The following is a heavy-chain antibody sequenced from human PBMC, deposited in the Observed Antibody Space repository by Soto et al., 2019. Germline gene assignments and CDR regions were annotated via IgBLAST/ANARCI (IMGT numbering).Heavy chain of an antibody. CDR1: GFTFSSYA. Sequence: PEGSLRLSFAASGFTFSSYAMSWVRQAPGQGLEWVSGISGSGGSTYYADSVKGRFTISRDNSKNTLYLQMNSLRAEDTAVYYCPKGVRDFWIYYYCMVVWGQGTTVTVSS. D-gene: IGHD3-3*01. CDR2: ISGSGGST. CDR3: PKGVRDFWIYYYCMVV. J-gene: IGHJ6*02. V-gene: IGHV3-23*01.